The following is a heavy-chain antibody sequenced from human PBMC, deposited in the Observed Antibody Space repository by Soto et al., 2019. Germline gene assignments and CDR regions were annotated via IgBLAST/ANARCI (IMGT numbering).Heavy chain of an antibody. CDR3: ARDTSSVYSSGWWYAFDI. V-gene: IGHV1-18*01. D-gene: IGHD6-19*01. J-gene: IGHJ3*02. CDR1: GYTFTSYG. Sequence: ASVKVSCKASGYTFTSYGISWVRQAPGQGLEWMGWISAYNGNTNYAQKLQGRVTMTTDTSTSTAYMELRSLRSDDTAVYYCARDTSSVYSSGWWYAFDIWGQGTMVTVSS. CDR2: ISAYNGNT.